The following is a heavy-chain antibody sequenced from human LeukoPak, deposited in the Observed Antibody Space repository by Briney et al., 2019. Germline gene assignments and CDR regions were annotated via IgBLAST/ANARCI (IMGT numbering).Heavy chain of an antibody. V-gene: IGHV3-23*01. CDR2: LSGSGGST. J-gene: IGHJ4*02. D-gene: IGHD3-22*01. Sequence: PGGSLRLSCAASGFTFSSYAMNWVRQAPGKGLEWVSALSGSGGSTYYADSVKGRFTISRDNSKNTLYLQMNSMRAEDTAVYYCAKDVKSYYDSSGYYHFDYWGQGTLVTVSS. CDR1: GFTFSSYA. CDR3: AKDVKSYYDSSGYYHFDY.